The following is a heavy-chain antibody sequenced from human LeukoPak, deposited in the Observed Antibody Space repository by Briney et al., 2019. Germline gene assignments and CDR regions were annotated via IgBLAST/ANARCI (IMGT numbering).Heavy chain of an antibody. CDR1: GYTFIAYY. CDR2: INPSSGGT. Sequence: ASVKVSCKASGYTFIAYYMHWVRQAPGQGLEWMGWINPSSGGTNYAQKFQGRVTTTRDTSISTAYMELSELRSDDTAVYYCAGQKDPRPIDYWGQGTLITVSS. CDR3: AGQKDPRPIDY. V-gene: IGHV1-2*02. J-gene: IGHJ4*02.